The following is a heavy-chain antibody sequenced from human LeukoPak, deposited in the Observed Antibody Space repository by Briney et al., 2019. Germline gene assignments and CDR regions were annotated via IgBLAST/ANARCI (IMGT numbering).Heavy chain of an antibody. CDR3: AKPIVATTPHYYYYYGMDV. J-gene: IGHJ6*02. Sequence: PGGSLRLSCTGSGFTFSSNAMSWVRQAPGKGLEWVSAISGSGGSTYYADSVKGRFTISRDNSKNTLYLQMNSLRAEDTAVYYCAKPIVATTPHYYYYYGMDVWGQGTTVTVSS. CDR1: GFTFSSNA. V-gene: IGHV3-23*01. CDR2: ISGSGGST. D-gene: IGHD5-12*01.